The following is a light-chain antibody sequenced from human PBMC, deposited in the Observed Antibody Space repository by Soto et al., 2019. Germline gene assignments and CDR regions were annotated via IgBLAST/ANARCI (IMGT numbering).Light chain of an antibody. CDR2: EVS. Sequence: QSALTQPASVSGSPGQSITISCTGTSSDVGGYNYVSWYQQHPGKAPKLMIYEVSNRPSGVSNRFSGSKSGNTASLTISGLQAEDEDDYYCSSYTSISTLVFGGGTKLTFL. V-gene: IGLV2-14*01. CDR1: SSDVGGYNY. CDR3: SSYTSISTLV. J-gene: IGLJ2*01.